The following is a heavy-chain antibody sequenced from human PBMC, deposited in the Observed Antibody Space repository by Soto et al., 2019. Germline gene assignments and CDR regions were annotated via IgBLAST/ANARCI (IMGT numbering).Heavy chain of an antibody. CDR3: ARIRINWNSSY. CDR1: GGPITRGVYS. Sequence: VNLQESAQGRVSPPQPLSLTCTLSGGPITRGVYSGIWSPQPPGKGLEWIGYIYYSGSTYYNPSLKSRVTISVDTSKNQFSLKLSSVTAADTAVYYCARIRINWNSSYWGQGTLVTVSS. CDR2: IYYSGST. V-gene: IGHV4-30-4*01. D-gene: IGHD1-7*01. J-gene: IGHJ4*02.